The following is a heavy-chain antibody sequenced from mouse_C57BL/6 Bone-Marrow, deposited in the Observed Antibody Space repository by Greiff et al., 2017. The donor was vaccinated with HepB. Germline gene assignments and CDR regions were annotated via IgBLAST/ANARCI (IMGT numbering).Heavy chain of an antibody. CDR1: GFTFSDYY. J-gene: IGHJ2*01. V-gene: IGHV5-16*01. CDR2: INYDGSST. CDR3: AREEGAQDYFDY. Sequence: EVKLVESEGGLVQPGRSMKLSCTASGFTFSDYYMAWVRQVPEKGLEWVANINYDGSSTYYLDSLKSRFIISRDNAKNILYLQMSSLKSEDTATYYCAREEGAQDYFDYWGQGTTLTVSS.